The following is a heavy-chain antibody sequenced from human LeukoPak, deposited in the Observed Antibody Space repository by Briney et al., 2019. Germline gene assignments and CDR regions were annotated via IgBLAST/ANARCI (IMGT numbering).Heavy chain of an antibody. V-gene: IGHV3-23*01. D-gene: IGHD5/OR15-5a*01. CDR3: AKDVSAPFPI. Sequence: PGGSLRLSCAASGFTFSSHAMSWVRQAPGKGLEWVSAICGSGGSTYYADSVKGRFTISRDNSKNTLYLQMNSLRAADTAVYYCAKDVSAPFPIWGQGTMVTVSS. CDR2: ICGSGGST. CDR1: GFTFSSHA. J-gene: IGHJ3*02.